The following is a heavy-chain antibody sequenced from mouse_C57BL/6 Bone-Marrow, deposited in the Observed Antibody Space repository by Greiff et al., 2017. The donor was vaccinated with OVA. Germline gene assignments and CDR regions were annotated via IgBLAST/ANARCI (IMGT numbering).Heavy chain of an antibody. V-gene: IGHV1-76*01. CDR1: GYTFTDYY. Sequence: QVQLQQSGAELVRPGASVKLSCKASGYTFTDYYMNWVKQRPGQGLEWIARIYPGGGNTYYNEKFKGKATLTAEKSSSTAYMQLSSLTSEDSAVYLCAPPPCYFDYWGQGTTLTVSS. CDR2: IYPGGGNT. J-gene: IGHJ2*01. CDR3: APPPCYFDY.